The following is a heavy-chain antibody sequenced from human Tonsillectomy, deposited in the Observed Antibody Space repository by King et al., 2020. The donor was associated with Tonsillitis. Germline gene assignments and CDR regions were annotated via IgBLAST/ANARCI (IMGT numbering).Heavy chain of an antibody. CDR3: ARGHYDFWSGYGPFDY. D-gene: IGHD3-3*01. V-gene: IGHV4-59*01. Sequence: VQLQESGPGLVKPSETLSLTCTVSGSSISNYYWSWIRQPPGKGLEWFGYIYYSGTTNYNPSLKSRVTISVDTSKNQFSLKLSSVTAADTAVYYCARGHYDFWSGYGPFDYWGQGTLVTVSS. J-gene: IGHJ4*02. CDR1: GSSISNYY. CDR2: IYYSGTT.